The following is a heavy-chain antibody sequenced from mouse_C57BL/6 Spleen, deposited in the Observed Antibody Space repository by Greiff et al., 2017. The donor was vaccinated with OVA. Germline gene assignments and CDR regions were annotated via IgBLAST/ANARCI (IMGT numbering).Heavy chain of an antibody. J-gene: IGHJ3*01. Sequence: EVKLMESGGGLVKPGGSLKLSCAASGFTFSDYGMHWVRQAPEKGLEWVAYISSGSSTIYYADTVKGRFTISRDNAKNTLFLQMTSLRSEDTAMYYCARPGDGYYGWFAYWGQGTLVTVSA. CDR3: ARPGDGYYGWFAY. CDR1: GFTFSDYG. V-gene: IGHV5-17*01. D-gene: IGHD2-3*01. CDR2: ISSGSSTI.